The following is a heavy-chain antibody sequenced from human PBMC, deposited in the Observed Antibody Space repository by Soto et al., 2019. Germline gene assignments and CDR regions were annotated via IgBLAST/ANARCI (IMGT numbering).Heavy chain of an antibody. Sequence: HPGGSLRLSCAASGFTFSNSWMYWVRQAPGKGPAWVSRINSDGSSITYADSVKGRFTVSRDNAKNTLFLQMNGLRAEDTAVYFCVRGYHYFDNCGQGTLVTVSS. CDR1: GFTFSNSW. V-gene: IGHV3-74*01. CDR2: INSDGSSI. D-gene: IGHD1-26*01. CDR3: VRGYHYFDN. J-gene: IGHJ4*02.